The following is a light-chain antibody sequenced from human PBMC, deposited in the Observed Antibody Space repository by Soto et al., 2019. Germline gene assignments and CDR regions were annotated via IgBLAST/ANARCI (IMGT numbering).Light chain of an antibody. CDR3: QQFNSYPPLT. V-gene: IGKV1-13*02. Sequence: AIQLTQSPSSLSASVGDRVTITCRASQGISSALAWYQQKPGKAPKLLIYDASSLESGVPSRFSGSGSGTDFTLTISSRQPEDFATYYCQQFNSYPPLTFGPGTKVDIK. CDR2: DAS. J-gene: IGKJ3*01. CDR1: QGISSA.